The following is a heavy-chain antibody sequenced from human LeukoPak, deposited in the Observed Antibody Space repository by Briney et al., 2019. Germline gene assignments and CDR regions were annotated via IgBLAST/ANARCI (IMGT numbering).Heavy chain of an antibody. V-gene: IGHV3-48*03. CDR2: ISEYGHTI. D-gene: IGHD2-21*02. J-gene: IGHJ6*02. CDR1: GFRFITFE. Sequence: GGSLRLSCEGSGFRFITFEMNWVRQAPGQGLEWVSFISEYGHTIYYADSVKGRFTISRDNARNSLYLQMNSLRAEDTAVYYCARDEHLRVGGDGHYYGMDVWGQGTTVTVSS. CDR3: ARDEHLRVGGDGHYYGMDV.